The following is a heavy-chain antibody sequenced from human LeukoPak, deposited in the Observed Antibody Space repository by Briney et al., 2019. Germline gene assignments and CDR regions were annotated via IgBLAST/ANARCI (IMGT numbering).Heavy chain of an antibody. J-gene: IGHJ4*02. CDR1: GFTFDDYG. CDR3: ARDLRTYCGGDCYFLPYDY. V-gene: IGHV3-20*04. D-gene: IGHD2-21*02. CDR2: IYWNGDST. Sequence: GGSLRLSCAASGFTFDDYGMTWVRQAPGKVLEWVSGIYWNGDSTGYADSVKGRFIISRDNAKNSLYLQMNSLRAEDTAVYYCARDLRTYCGGDCYFLPYDYWGRGTLVTVSS.